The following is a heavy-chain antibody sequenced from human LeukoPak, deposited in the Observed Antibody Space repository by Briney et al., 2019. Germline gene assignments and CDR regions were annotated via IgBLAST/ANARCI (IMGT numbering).Heavy chain of an antibody. CDR3: ARALQNPRLTYGDYVFDY. Sequence: SETLSLTCSVSGGSINSYYWSWIRQPPGKGLEWIGEINHSGSTNYNPSLKSRVTISVDTSKNQFSLKLSSVTAADTAVYYCARALQNPRLTYGDYVFDYWGQGTLVTVSS. CDR2: INHSGST. J-gene: IGHJ4*02. D-gene: IGHD4-17*01. CDR1: GGSINSYY. V-gene: IGHV4-34*01.